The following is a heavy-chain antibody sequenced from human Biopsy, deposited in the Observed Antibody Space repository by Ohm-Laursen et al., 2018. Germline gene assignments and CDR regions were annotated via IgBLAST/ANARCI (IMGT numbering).Heavy chain of an antibody. CDR3: ARVRGGFLEWFDY. CDR1: GESMGTYY. J-gene: IGHJ5*01. D-gene: IGHD3-3*01. CDR2: IYYSGTT. V-gene: IGHV4-59*01. Sequence: TLSLTCPVSGESMGTYYWTWIRQPPGKGLEWIASIYYSGTTNKNPSLKSRVTTSVDTSKRQFYLELSSVTAADTAIYYCARVRGGFLEWFDYWGQGTLITVSS.